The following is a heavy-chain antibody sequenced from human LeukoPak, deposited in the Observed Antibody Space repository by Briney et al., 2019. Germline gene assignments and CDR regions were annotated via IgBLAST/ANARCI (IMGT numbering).Heavy chain of an antibody. D-gene: IGHD3-22*01. Sequence: SETLSLTCAVYGGSFSGYYWSWIRQPPGKGLEWIGEINHSGSTNYNPSLKSRVTISVDTSKSQFSLKLSSVTAADTAVYYCARERLLDSSGYCDYWGQGTLVTVSS. CDR1: GGSFSGYY. J-gene: IGHJ4*02. V-gene: IGHV4-34*01. CDR2: INHSGST. CDR3: ARERLLDSSGYCDY.